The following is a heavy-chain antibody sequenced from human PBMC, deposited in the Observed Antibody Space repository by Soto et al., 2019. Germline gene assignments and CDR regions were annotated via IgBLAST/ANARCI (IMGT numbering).Heavy chain of an antibody. CDR3: ARHAAYDSVWGKSDGSDY. V-gene: IGHV4-39*01. Sequence: SETLSLTCAVSGGSISGSYYYWGWLRQSPGKGPEWIGSVFYTGFTSYNPSLESRVTISVDTSKNQFSLHLSSVTAADTAVYYCARHAAYDSVWGKSDGSDYWGQGTLVTVSS. CDR2: VFYTGFT. CDR1: GGSISGSYYY. J-gene: IGHJ4*02. D-gene: IGHD3-16*01.